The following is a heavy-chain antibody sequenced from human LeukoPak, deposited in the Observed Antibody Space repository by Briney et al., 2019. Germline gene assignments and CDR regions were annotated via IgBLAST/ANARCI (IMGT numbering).Heavy chain of an antibody. V-gene: IGHV4-39*01. D-gene: IGHD6-19*01. J-gene: IGHJ4*02. CDR2: IYYSGST. CDR3: ARHAGYSSGWSPFDY. CDR1: GGSISSSSYY. Sequence: SETLSLTCTVSGGSISSSSYYWGWIRPPPGKGLEWIGSIYYSGSTYYNASLKSRITISVDTSKNQFSLKLSSVTAADTAVYYCARHAGYSSGWSPFDYWGQGTLVTVSS.